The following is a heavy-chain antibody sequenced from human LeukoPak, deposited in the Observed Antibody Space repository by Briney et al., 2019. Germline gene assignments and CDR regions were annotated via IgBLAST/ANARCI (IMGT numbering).Heavy chain of an antibody. CDR1: GYSISSGCY. CDR3: ARPNCDFWSGYWFDP. J-gene: IGHJ5*02. Sequence: WESLSLSGAVSGYSISSGCYRGLLRQPPVEGLKCTASSTHSGGTYYDASLKSRVTISVDATKNQFPLKLSCVTAADTAVYYCARPNCDFWSGYWFDPWGQGTQVTVSS. V-gene: IGHV4-38-2*01. D-gene: IGHD3-3*01. CDR2: STHSGGT.